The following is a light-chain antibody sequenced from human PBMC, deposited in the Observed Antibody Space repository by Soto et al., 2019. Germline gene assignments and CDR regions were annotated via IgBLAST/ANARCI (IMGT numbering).Light chain of an antibody. CDR1: QSISNW. V-gene: IGKV1-33*01. CDR3: QQYHDLPIT. CDR2: DAS. J-gene: IGKJ5*01. Sequence: DDQMTQSPSTLSASVGDRVTIPCRASQSISNWLAWYQQKPGKAPKLLIDDASNLQAGVPLRFSGSGSGTDFTFTISSLQPEDIATYYCQQYHDLPITFGQGTRLEI.